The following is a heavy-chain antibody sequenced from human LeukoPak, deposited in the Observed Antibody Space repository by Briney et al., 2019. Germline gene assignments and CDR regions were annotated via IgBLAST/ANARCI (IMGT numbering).Heavy chain of an antibody. Sequence: GESLKISCKGSGYSFTNYWIGWVRQVPGKGLEWMAIIYPGDSDTRYSPSFQGQVTISADKSISTAYLQWSSLEASDTALYYCARHFRDPDYYYYYLDVWGKGTTVTVSS. CDR1: GYSFTNYW. CDR3: ARHFRDPDYYYYYLDV. V-gene: IGHV5-51*01. J-gene: IGHJ6*03. CDR2: IYPGDSDT.